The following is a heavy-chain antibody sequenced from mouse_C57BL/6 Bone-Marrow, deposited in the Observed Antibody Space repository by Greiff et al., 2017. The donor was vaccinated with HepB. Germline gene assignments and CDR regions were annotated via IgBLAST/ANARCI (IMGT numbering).Heavy chain of an antibody. CDR1: GYTFTSYG. Sequence: VKLQESGAELARPGASVKLSCKASGYTFTSYGISWVKQRTGQGLEWIGEIYPRSGNTYYNEKFKGKATLTADKSSSTAYMELRSLTSEDSAVYFCAREVYGSSYSFDYWGQGTTLTVSS. D-gene: IGHD1-1*01. V-gene: IGHV1-81*01. CDR2: IYPRSGNT. J-gene: IGHJ2*01. CDR3: AREVYGSSYSFDY.